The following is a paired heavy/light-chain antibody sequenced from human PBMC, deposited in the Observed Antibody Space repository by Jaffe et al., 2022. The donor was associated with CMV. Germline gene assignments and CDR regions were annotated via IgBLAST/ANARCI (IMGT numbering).Heavy chain of an antibody. Sequence: QVQLVESGGGLVKPGGSLRLSCAASGFTFSDYYMAWVRQAPGKGLEWVSYITPTGTTIYYADSVRGRFTIYRDNAKNSLFLQMNSLRAEDTALYYCTRDGYCEGGDCYFGPGFDHWGQGALVTVSS. D-gene: IGHD2-21*02. J-gene: IGHJ4*02. CDR2: ITPTGTTI. CDR3: TRDGYCEGGDCYFGPGFDH. V-gene: IGHV3-11*01. CDR1: GFTFSDYY.
Light chain of an antibody. CDR2: DNN. CDR1: SSNIGNNY. J-gene: IGLJ3*02. CDR3: GTWDSSLSAWV. V-gene: IGLV1-51*01. Sequence: QSVLTQPPSVSAASGQKVTISCSGSSSNIGNNYVCWYQQFPGTAPKILIYDNNKRPSGIADRFSGSKSGTSATLGITGLQTGDEADYYCGTWDSSLSAWVFGGGTKLTVL.